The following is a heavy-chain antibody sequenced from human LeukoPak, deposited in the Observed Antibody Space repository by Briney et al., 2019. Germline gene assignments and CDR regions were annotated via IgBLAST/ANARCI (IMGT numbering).Heavy chain of an antibody. D-gene: IGHD3-9*01. CDR2: IKQDGSEK. J-gene: IGHJ6*04. Sequence: QPGGSLRLSCAASGFTFNIYWMNWVRQAPGKGLEGVANIKQDGSEKYYVDSVKGRFTISRDNAKNSVLLQMNSLRAEDTAVYYCARGFDENYGMDVWGKGTTVTVSS. V-gene: IGHV3-7*03. CDR1: GFTFNIYW. CDR3: ARGFDENYGMDV.